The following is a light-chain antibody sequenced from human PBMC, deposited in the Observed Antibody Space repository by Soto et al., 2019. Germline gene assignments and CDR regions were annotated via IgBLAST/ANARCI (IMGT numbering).Light chain of an antibody. J-gene: IGKJ2*03. CDR2: GAF. CDR3: HQYGTTTRS. CDR1: QRISNNW. V-gene: IGKV3-20*01. Sequence: EIVLTQSPGALSLSPGEGATLSCRASQRISNNWLAWYQQKPGQAPRLLIYGAFNRAAGIPDRFSGSGSGTECTLTISGLEADDFAVYYCHQYGTTTRSFGQGTMVEVK.